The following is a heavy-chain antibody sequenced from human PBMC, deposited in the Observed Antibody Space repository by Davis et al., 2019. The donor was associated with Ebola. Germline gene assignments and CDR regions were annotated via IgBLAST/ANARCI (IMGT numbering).Heavy chain of an antibody. CDR2: TFYTSKWHN. Sequence: LRLSCAISGDSVSSAGWNWIRQSPSRGLEWLGRTFYTSKWHNDYAESVKSRITVNPDTSKNQLSLQLNSVTPEDTAVYYCVRGWGRSGLDVWGQGTTVTVSS. CDR1: GDSVSSAG. J-gene: IGHJ6*02. V-gene: IGHV6-1*01. CDR3: VRGWGRSGLDV. D-gene: IGHD1-26*01.